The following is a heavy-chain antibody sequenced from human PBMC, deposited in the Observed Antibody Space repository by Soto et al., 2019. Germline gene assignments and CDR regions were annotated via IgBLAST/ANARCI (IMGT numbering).Heavy chain of an antibody. CDR2: IFYSGST. Sequence: SETLSLTCTVSGGSISNYYWSWIRQPPGRGLEWIGHIFYSGSTNYNPALKSRVTISVDTSKNQFSLKLSSVTAADTAVYYCARLGPFCGGDCYYYFDYWGQGTLVTVSS. V-gene: IGHV4-59*12. CDR1: GGSISNYY. J-gene: IGHJ4*02. CDR3: ARLGPFCGGDCYYYFDY. D-gene: IGHD2-21*02.